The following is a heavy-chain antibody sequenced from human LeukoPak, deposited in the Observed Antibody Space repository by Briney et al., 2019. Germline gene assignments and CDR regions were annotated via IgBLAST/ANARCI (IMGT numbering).Heavy chain of an antibody. D-gene: IGHD4-17*01. CDR1: GFTFSSYA. Sequence: PGGSLRLSCAASGFTFSSYAMSWVRQAPGKGLEWVSAISGSGGSTYYADSVKGRFTISRDNSKNTLYLQMNSLRAEDTAVYYCARLWQPNYGDCLDHWGQGTLVTVTS. CDR2: ISGSGGST. J-gene: IGHJ4*02. V-gene: IGHV3-23*01. CDR3: ARLWQPNYGDCLDH.